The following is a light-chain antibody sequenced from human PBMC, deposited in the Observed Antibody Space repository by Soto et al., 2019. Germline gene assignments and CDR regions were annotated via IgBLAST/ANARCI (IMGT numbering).Light chain of an antibody. J-gene: IGKJ1*01. CDR1: QDIGND. CDR3: LQDYTSPWT. CDR2: AAS. V-gene: IGKV1-6*02. Sequence: IQMTQSPSSLSASVRDRFTITCRASQDIGNDLGWYHQKPGKAPNLLIYAASSLRSVVQSRFSGSGSCTHFTLTINSLQAEDSASYFCLQDYTSPWTFGQGTKVEIK.